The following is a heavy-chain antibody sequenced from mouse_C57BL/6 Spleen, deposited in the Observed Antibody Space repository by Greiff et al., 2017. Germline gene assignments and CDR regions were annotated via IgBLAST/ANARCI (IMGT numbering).Heavy chain of an antibody. V-gene: IGHV3-6*01. Sequence: EVKLQESGPGLVKPSQSLSLTCSVTGYSITSGYYWNWIRQFPGNKLEWMGYISYDGSNNYNPSLKNRISITRDTSKNQFFLKLNSVTTEDTATYYCARGALWSPYAMDYWGQGTSVTVSS. CDR1: GYSITSGYY. J-gene: IGHJ4*01. CDR2: ISYDGSN. D-gene: IGHD1-1*02. CDR3: ARGALWSPYAMDY.